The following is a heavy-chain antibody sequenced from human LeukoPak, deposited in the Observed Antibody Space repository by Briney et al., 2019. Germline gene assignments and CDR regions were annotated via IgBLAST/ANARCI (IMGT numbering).Heavy chain of an antibody. CDR3: ARAGLYDSSGYYPIYYYYYGMDV. J-gene: IGHJ6*02. CDR1: GYTFTGYY. Sequence: ASVKVSCTASGYTFTGYYMHWVRQAPGQGLEWMGWINPNSGGTNYAQKFQGWVTMTRDTSISTAYMELSRLRSDDTAVYYCARAGLYDSSGYYPIYYYYYGMDVWGQGTTVTVSS. D-gene: IGHD3-22*01. CDR2: INPNSGGT. V-gene: IGHV1-2*04.